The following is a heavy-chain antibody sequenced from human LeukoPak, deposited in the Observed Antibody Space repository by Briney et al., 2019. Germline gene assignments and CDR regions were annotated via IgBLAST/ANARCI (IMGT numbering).Heavy chain of an antibody. CDR2: VSGGGEAT. J-gene: IGHJ3*02. CDR1: GFTFDRYD. D-gene: IGHD6-19*01. V-gene: IGHV3-23*01. CDR3: AKKWLGGYFDI. Sequence: GGSLRLSCAASGFTFDRYDMTWDRQAPGKGLEWVSSVSGGGEATYYAESVKGRFTISRDNSNDTLYLQMSSLRADDTAVYYCAKKWLGGYFDIWGQGTMVTISS.